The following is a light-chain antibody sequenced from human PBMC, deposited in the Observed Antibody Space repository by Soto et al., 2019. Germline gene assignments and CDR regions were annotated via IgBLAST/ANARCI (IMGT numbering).Light chain of an antibody. CDR2: EIN. Sequence: QSVLTQPASVSGSPGQSITISCTGTSGDIGIYNLVSWYQQYPGKAPKLIIYEINKRPSGISYRFSGSKSGNTASLTISGLQAEDEADDSCYSYTGTTTHWLFGGGTKLTVL. V-gene: IGLV2-23*02. CDR1: SGDIGIYNL. J-gene: IGLJ3*02. CDR3: YSYTGTTTHWL.